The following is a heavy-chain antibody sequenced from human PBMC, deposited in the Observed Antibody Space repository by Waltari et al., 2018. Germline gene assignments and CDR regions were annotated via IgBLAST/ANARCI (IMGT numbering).Heavy chain of an antibody. CDR2: ISGSGNTI. J-gene: IGHJ1*01. CDR1: GFIFNNYG. V-gene: IGHV3-21*06. D-gene: IGHD4-17*01. Sequence: ESGGGLVKPGGSLRLACEASGFIFNNYGMHWVRQAPGKGLEWVSFISGSGNTIYYEDSVKGRFSMSRDNAKNVLYLQMSGLRAEDTALYYCVRGRLTTVVTPWDFWGQGTLVTVSS. CDR3: VRGRLTTVVTPWDF.